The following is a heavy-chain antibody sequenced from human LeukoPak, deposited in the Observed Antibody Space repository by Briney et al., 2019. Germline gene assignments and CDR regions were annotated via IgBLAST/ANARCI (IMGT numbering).Heavy chain of an antibody. CDR1: GGPLTSNSHY. CDR3: ARQPHYYDTSAYYPSHFDY. CDR2: MSCSGET. D-gene: IGHD3-22*01. J-gene: IGHJ4*02. V-gene: IGHV4-39*01. Sequence: PSGTLSLTCTVSGGPLTSNSHYWGWLRQPRGKGLEWIGSMSCSGETHYNPSLTSRVTLSVDTSKSQFSLTLSSLTAADTAVFYCARQPHYYDTSAYYPSHFDYWGLGTLVTVAS.